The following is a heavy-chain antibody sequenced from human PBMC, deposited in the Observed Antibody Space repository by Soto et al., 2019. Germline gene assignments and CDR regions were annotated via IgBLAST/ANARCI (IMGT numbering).Heavy chain of an antibody. CDR1: GYTFTSYG. Sequence: ASVKVSCKASGYTFTSYGISWVRQAPGQRLEWMGWISAGNGNTKYSQKFQGRVTITRDTSASTAYMELSSLRSEDTAVYYCARVAGAAAGPFFDYWGQGTLVTVSS. J-gene: IGHJ4*02. D-gene: IGHD6-13*01. CDR3: ARVAGAAAGPFFDY. CDR2: ISAGNGNT. V-gene: IGHV1-3*01.